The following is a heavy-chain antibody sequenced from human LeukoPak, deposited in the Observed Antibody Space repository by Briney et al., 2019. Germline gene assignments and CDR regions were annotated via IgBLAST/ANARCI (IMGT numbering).Heavy chain of an antibody. CDR1: GFTFSSYA. D-gene: IGHD3-22*01. V-gene: IGHV3-30*18. Sequence: AGGSLRLSCAASGFTFSSYAMSWVRQAPGKGLEWVAVISYDGSNKYYADSVKGRFTISRDNSKNTLYLQMNSLRAEDTAVYYCAKDGSSGYYYAFDYWGQGTLVTVSS. J-gene: IGHJ4*02. CDR2: ISYDGSNK. CDR3: AKDGSSGYYYAFDY.